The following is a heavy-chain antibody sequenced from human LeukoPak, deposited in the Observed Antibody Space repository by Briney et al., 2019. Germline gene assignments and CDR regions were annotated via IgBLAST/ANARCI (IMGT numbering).Heavy chain of an antibody. CDR3: ARVQPFYCGGDCWDAFDI. Sequence: GASVKVSCKASGYTFTSYGISWVRQAPGQGLEWMGWISAYNGNTNYAQKPQGRVTMTTDTSTSTAYMELRSLRSDDTAVYYCARVQPFYCGGDCWDAFDIWGQGTMVTVSS. CDR2: ISAYNGNT. V-gene: IGHV1-18*01. D-gene: IGHD2-21*02. J-gene: IGHJ3*02. CDR1: GYTFTSYG.